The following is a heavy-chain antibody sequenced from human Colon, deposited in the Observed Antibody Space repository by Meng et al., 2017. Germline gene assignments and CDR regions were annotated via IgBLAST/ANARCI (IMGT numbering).Heavy chain of an antibody. J-gene: IGHJ5*02. Sequence: QVQLQESGPGLVQPSQTLSLTCTVSGGSISSGDYYWSWIRQPPGKGLEWIGYIYYSGSTYSNASLKSRVTISIDRSKNQFSLKLSSVTAADTAVYYCVRDRKHYGERGWFDPWGQGTLVTVSS. D-gene: IGHD4-17*01. CDR3: VRDRKHYGERGWFDP. V-gene: IGHV4-30-4*01. CDR1: GGSISSGDYY. CDR2: IYYSGST.